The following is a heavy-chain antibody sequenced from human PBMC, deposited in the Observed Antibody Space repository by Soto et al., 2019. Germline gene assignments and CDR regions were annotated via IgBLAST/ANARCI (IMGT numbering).Heavy chain of an antibody. CDR3: ARGRGGWFINQLLNAFDI. CDR2: IYYSGST. D-gene: IGHD2-2*01. V-gene: IGHV4-59*01. CDR1: GGSISSYY. Sequence: QVQLQESGPGLVKPSETLSLTCTVSGGSISSYYWSWIRQPPGKGLEWIGYIYYSGSTNYNPSLQRRVTIPVDTSKNQCSLKLSSVTAADTAVYYCARGRGGWFINQLLNAFDIWGQGTMVTVSS. J-gene: IGHJ3*02.